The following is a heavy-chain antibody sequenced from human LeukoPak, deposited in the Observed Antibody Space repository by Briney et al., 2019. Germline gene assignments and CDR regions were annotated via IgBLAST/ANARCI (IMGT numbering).Heavy chain of an antibody. Sequence: PETLSLTCTVSGDSLSYYYWSWIRQPPGKGLEWIADIYDSGSSNYNPSLKSRVTISVDTSQNQFSLKMNSVTAADTAVYYCASGYFAADYWGQGTLVTVSS. V-gene: IGHV4-59*08. CDR1: GDSLSYYY. J-gene: IGHJ4*02. CDR2: IYDSGSS. CDR3: ASGYFAADY. D-gene: IGHD3-9*01.